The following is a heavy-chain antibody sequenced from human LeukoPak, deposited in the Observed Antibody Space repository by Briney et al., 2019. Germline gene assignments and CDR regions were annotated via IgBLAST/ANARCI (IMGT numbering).Heavy chain of an antibody. CDR1: GFTFSSYG. V-gene: IGHV3-33*03. J-gene: IGHJ5*02. CDR3: ATSTYYYDSSGPPRWFDP. CDR2: IWYDGSNK. Sequence: SGGSLRLSCAASGFTFSSYGMHWVRQAPGKGLEWVAVIWYDGSNKYYVDSVKGRFTISRDNAKNSLYLQMNSLRAEDTAVYYCATSTYYYDSSGPPRWFDPWGQGTLVTVSS. D-gene: IGHD3-22*01.